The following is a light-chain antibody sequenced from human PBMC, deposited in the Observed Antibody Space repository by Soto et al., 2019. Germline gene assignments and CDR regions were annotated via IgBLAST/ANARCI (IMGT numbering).Light chain of an antibody. CDR1: SSDVGGYDS. J-gene: IGLJ1*01. CDR3: SSFTSSITDV. Sequence: QSALTQPASVSGSPGQSITISCTGTSSDVGGYDSVCWYQQHPGKAPKVMIYGVTNRPSGVSDRFSGSKSGNTASLTISGLQAEDEADYYCSSFTSSITDVFGTGTKVTVL. V-gene: IGLV2-14*01. CDR2: GVT.